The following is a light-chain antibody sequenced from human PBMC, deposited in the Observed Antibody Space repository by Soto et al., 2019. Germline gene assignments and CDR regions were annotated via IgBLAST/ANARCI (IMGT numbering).Light chain of an antibody. CDR3: QHYYNTPPT. CDR1: QSVSSN. V-gene: IGKV3D-15*01. Sequence: EIVLSQSPGTLSLTPGERATLSCRASQSVSSNLAWYQQKPGQAPRLLIYDASNRATGIPARFSGSGSGTDFTLTISSLQAEDVAVYYCQHYYNTPPTFGGGTKVDI. J-gene: IGKJ4*01. CDR2: DAS.